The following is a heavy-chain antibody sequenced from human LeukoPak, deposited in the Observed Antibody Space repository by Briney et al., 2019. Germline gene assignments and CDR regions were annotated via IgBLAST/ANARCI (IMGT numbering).Heavy chain of an antibody. CDR3: ARARFVCLGTMNYMDV. D-gene: IGHD3-16*01. J-gene: IGHJ6*03. CDR1: GYTFTGYY. V-gene: IGHV1-2*06. Sequence: ASVKVSCKASGYTFTGYYMHWVRQAPGQGLEWMGRINPNSGGTNYAQKFQGRVTMTRDTSISTAYMELSRLRSDDTAVYYCARARFVCLGTMNYMDVWGKGTTVTVSS. CDR2: INPNSGGT.